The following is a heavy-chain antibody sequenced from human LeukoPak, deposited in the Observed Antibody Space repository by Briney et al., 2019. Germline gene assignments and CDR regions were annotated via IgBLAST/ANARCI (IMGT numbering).Heavy chain of an antibody. CDR3: AKVYRYYDSSCQH. Sequence: PGGSLRLSCAASGFTFDDYVMHWVRQAPGKGLEWVSLISGDGRSTYFADSVKGRFTISRDNSKNSLYLQMNSLRTEDTALYYCAKVYRYYDSSCQHWGQGTLVTVSS. V-gene: IGHV3-43*02. J-gene: IGHJ1*01. CDR2: ISGDGRST. D-gene: IGHD3-22*01. CDR1: GFTFDDYV.